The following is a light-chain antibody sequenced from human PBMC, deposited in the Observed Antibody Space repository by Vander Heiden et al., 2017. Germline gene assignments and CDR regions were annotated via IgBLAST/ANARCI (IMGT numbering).Light chain of an antibody. Sequence: EIVLTQSPATLSLSPGERATLSCRASQSVRTSLAWFQQKPGQAPRLLIYEASNRATGTPARFSGSGSETDFNLTIRSLEPEDVAVYYCQQRGLWPPVYTFGPWTKLEIK. J-gene: IGKJ2*01. CDR3: QQRGLWPPVYT. V-gene: IGKV3-11*01. CDR2: EAS. CDR1: QSVRTS.